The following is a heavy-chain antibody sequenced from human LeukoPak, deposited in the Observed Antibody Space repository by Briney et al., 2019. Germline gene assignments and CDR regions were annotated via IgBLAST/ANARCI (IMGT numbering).Heavy chain of an antibody. V-gene: IGHV1-18*03. Sequence: ASVKVSCKASGYTFTSYGISWVRQAPGQGLEWMGWISAYNGNTNYAQKLQGRVTMTTDTSTSTAYMELRSLRSDDMAVYYCALSMIVVVPEQFDYWGQGTLVTVSS. CDR1: GYTFTSYG. D-gene: IGHD3-22*01. CDR2: ISAYNGNT. J-gene: IGHJ4*02. CDR3: ALSMIVVVPEQFDY.